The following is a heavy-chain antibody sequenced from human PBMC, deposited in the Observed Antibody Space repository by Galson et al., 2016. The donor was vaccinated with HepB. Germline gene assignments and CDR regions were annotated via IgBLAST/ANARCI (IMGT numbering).Heavy chain of an antibody. Sequence: SLRLSCAASGFTFSNYAMTWVRQAPGRGLEWVSAISGDGSGTYYADSVKGRFAVSRDSSNNTLCLQMNSPRVEDTAVYYCAKAGGTWDGIANYLDRWGQGTLVTVSS. J-gene: IGHJ4*02. CDR1: GFTFSNYA. CDR3: AKAGGTWDGIANYLDR. D-gene: IGHD2-15*01. V-gene: IGHV3-23*01. CDR2: ISGDGSGT.